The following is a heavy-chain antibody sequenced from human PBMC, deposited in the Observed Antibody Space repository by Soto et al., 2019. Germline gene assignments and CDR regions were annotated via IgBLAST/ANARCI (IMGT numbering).Heavy chain of an antibody. D-gene: IGHD5-12*01. J-gene: IGHJ5*02. CDR2: INPNSGGT. CDR3: ARGRRDYSGWYWFDP. V-gene: IGHV1-2*04. Sequence: ASVKVSCKASGYTFTGYYMHWVRQAPGQGLEWMGWINPNSGGTNYAQQFQGWVTMTRDTSISTAYMDLNRLRSDDTAVYYCARGRRDYSGWYWFDPWGQGTLVTVSS. CDR1: GYTFTGYY.